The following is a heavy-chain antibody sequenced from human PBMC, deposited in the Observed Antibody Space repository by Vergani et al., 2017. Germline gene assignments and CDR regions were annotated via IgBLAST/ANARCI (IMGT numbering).Heavy chain of an antibody. V-gene: IGHV4-38-2*01. D-gene: IGHD3-9*01. CDR1: GYSIRNGYY. CDR3: ARRSGIVYDIFSGTQYFFDF. J-gene: IGHJ4*02. Sequence: QVQLQESGPGLVEPSETLSLTCAVSGYSIRNGYYWGWIRQPPGKGLEWIGSIYRTGRTHFNPSLKSRVTISVDTSNNHFSLRLNSLTAADTAVYYCARRSGIVYDIFSGTQYFFDFWGQGTLVTVSS. CDR2: IYRTGRT.